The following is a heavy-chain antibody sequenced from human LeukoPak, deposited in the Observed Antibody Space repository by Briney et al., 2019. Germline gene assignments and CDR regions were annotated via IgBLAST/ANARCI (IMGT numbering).Heavy chain of an antibody. CDR2: ISGSGGST. J-gene: IGHJ4*02. CDR3: ARVSPPIRGTGYVRPTE. Sequence: PGGSLRPSCAASGFTFSSYAMSWVRQAPGKGLEWVSAISGSGGSTYYADSVKGRFTISRDNSKNTLYLQMNSLRAEDTAVYYCARVSPPIRGTGYVRPTEWGQGTLVTVSS. D-gene: IGHD5-12*01. CDR1: GFTFSSYA. V-gene: IGHV3-23*01.